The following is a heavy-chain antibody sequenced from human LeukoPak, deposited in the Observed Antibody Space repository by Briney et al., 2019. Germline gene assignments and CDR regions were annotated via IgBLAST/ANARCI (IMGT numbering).Heavy chain of an antibody. J-gene: IGHJ4*02. V-gene: IGHV5-51*01. D-gene: IGHD3-9*01. CDR1: GYSFNTYW. CDR3: ARQADYNILTGYFKGHLDY. Sequence: GESLKISWKGSGYSFNTYWIAWVRQMPGKGLEWMGIIYPGDSDTRYSPSFQGQVTISADESISTAYLHWSSLKASDTAMYYCARQADYNILTGYFKGHLDYWGQGTLVTVSS. CDR2: IYPGDSDT.